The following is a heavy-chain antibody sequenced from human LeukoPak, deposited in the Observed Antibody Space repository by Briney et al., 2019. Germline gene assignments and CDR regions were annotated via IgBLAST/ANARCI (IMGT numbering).Heavy chain of an antibody. J-gene: IGHJ6*02. V-gene: IGHV5-51*01. D-gene: IGHD3-10*01. CDR3: ARHGLRGYYYYGMDV. CDR2: IYPGDADT. Sequence: GASLKFSGQASEYSFISFWCSWVRQLPGKGLEWMGIIYPGDADTRYSPSFEGQVTISADKSISTAYLQWSSPKASDTAMYYCARHGLRGYYYYGMDVWGQGTTVTVSS. CDR1: EYSFISFW.